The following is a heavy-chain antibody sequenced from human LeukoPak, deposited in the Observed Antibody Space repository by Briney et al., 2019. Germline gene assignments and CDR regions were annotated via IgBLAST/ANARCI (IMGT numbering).Heavy chain of an antibody. V-gene: IGHV3-7*01. CDR3: ARVFSVVTHNFDY. Sequence: GGSLRLSCAASGFTFSSYWMSWVRQAPGKGLEWVANIKQDGSEKYYVDSVKGRFTISRDNAKNSLYLQMNSLRAEDTAVYYCARVFSVVTHNFDYWGQGTLVTVSS. J-gene: IGHJ4*02. D-gene: IGHD4-23*01. CDR1: GFTFSSYW. CDR2: IKQDGSEK.